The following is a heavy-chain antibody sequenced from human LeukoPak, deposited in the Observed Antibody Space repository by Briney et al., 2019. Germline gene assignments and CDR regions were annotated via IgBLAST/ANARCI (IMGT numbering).Heavy chain of an antibody. CDR2: INHSGST. Sequence: SETLSLTCAVYGGSFSGYYWSWIRQPPGKGLEWIGEINHSGSTNYNPSLKSRVTISVDTSKNQFSLKLSSVTAADTAVYYCARRITIFGVVIMDYYYYMDVWGKGTTVTVSS. V-gene: IGHV4-34*01. CDR1: GGSFSGYY. D-gene: IGHD3-3*01. J-gene: IGHJ6*03. CDR3: ARRITIFGVVIMDYYYYMDV.